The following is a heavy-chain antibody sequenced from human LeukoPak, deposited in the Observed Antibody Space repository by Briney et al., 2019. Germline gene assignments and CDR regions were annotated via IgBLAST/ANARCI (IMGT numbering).Heavy chain of an antibody. CDR1: GYSFTGYY. V-gene: IGHV1-2*04. Sequence: ASVKVSCKASGYSFTGYYIHWVRQAPGQGLEWMGWINPNSGGTKYAQKFQGWVSVTRDTSISTAYMEQTRLRSDDTAVYYCARGSNNSPDSGFTWFDTWGQGTLVTVSS. J-gene: IGHJ5*02. CDR2: INPNSGGT. CDR3: ARGSNNSPDSGFTWFDT. D-gene: IGHD4-11*01.